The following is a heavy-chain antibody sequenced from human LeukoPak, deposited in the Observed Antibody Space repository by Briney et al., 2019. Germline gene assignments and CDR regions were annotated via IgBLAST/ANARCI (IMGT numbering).Heavy chain of an antibody. CDR3: ARGYSSGWYQDAFDI. V-gene: IGHV4-61*02. J-gene: IGHJ3*02. Sequence: SETLSLTCTVSGGSISSGSYYWSWIRQPAGKGLEWIGRIYTSGSTNYNPSLKSRVTISVDTSKNQFSLKLSSVTAADTAVYYCARGYSSGWYQDAFDIWGQGTMVTVSS. CDR2: IYTSGST. D-gene: IGHD6-19*01. CDR1: GGSISSGSYY.